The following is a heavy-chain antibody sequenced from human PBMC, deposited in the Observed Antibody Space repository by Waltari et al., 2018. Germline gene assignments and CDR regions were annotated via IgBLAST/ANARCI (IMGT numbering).Heavy chain of an antibody. J-gene: IGHJ6*02. Sequence: QVQLQQWGAGLLKPSETLSLTCAVYGGSFSGYYWSWIRQPPGKGLEWIGEINHSESTNYNPSLKSRVTISVDTSKNQFSLKLSSVTAADTAVHYCARGRGVGTYGMDVWGQGTTVTVSS. CDR2: INHSEST. CDR1: GGSFSGYY. V-gene: IGHV4-34*01. D-gene: IGHD3-10*01. CDR3: ARGRGVGTYGMDV.